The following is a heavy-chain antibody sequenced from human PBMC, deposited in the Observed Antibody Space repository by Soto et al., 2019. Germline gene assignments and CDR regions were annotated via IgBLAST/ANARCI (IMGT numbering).Heavy chain of an antibody. Sequence: ASVKVSCKVSGYTLTELSMHWVRQAPGKGLEWMGGFDPEDGETIYAQKFQGRVTMTEDTSTDTAYMELSSLRSEDTAVYYCATDLMVRGVTTYYYYYGMDVWGQGNTVTVS. CDR2: FDPEDGET. D-gene: IGHD3-10*01. J-gene: IGHJ6*02. CDR1: GYTLTELS. V-gene: IGHV1-24*01. CDR3: ATDLMVRGVTTYYYYYGMDV.